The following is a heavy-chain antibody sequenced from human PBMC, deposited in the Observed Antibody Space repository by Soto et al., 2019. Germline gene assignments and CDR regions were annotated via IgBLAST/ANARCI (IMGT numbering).Heavy chain of an antibody. CDR2: FDPEDGET. D-gene: IGHD3-10*01. V-gene: IGHV1-24*01. Sequence: ASVKVSCKVSGYTLTDLSMHWVRQAPGKGLEWMGGFDPEDGETIYAQKFQGRVTMTEDTSTDTAYMELSSLRSEDTAVYYCATLWFGELTFDYWGQGTLVTVSS. J-gene: IGHJ4*02. CDR1: GYTLTDLS. CDR3: ATLWFGELTFDY.